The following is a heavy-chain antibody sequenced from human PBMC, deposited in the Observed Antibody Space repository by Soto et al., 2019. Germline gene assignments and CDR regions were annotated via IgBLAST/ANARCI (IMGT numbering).Heavy chain of an antibody. CDR3: ATYGGDSGGLEHFKH. CDR2: ISGSGDT. D-gene: IGHD2-21*02. CDR1: GLTFSNYG. Sequence: EVQLLESGGGLVQPGGSLRLSCAASGLTFSNYGMTWVRQAPGKGLEWVSAISGSGDTYNVDSLKGRFSISRDNSKSTLFLQMNSLRAEDTAVYYCATYGGDSGGLEHFKHWGQGTVVTVSS. V-gene: IGHV3-23*01. J-gene: IGHJ1*01.